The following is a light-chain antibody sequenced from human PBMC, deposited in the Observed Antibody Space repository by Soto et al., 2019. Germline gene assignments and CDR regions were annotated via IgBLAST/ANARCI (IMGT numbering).Light chain of an antibody. CDR2: SSN. Sequence: QSVLTQPPSASGTPGQRVFISCSGSSSNIGGTNYAYWYQQLPGAAPKLLMHSSNLRPSGVPERISGSKSGTSASLAISGLRSEDEAVYYCASWDDRLGAVIFXGGTKVTVL. CDR3: ASWDDRLGAVI. V-gene: IGLV1-47*02. J-gene: IGLJ2*01. CDR1: SSNIGGTNY.